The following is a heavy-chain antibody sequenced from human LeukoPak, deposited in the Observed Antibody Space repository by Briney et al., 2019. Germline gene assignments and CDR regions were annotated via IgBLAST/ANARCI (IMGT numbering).Heavy chain of an antibody. CDR2: IYDNGST. Sequence: SETLSLTCTVSGRSISSYYWNWIRQPPGKGLEWIGYIYDNGSTSYNPSLKSRVTISVDTSKNRFSLKLSSVTAADTAVYYCARDTLYYDSSGYYYYGMDVWGQGTTVTVSS. D-gene: IGHD3-22*01. J-gene: IGHJ6*02. V-gene: IGHV4-59*01. CDR3: ARDTLYYDSSGYYYYGMDV. CDR1: GRSISSYY.